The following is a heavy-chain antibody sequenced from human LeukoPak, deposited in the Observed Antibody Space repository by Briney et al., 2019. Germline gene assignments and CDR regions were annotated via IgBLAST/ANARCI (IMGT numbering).Heavy chain of an antibody. CDR3: AKAPRSSGASENNWFDP. V-gene: IGHV3-9*01. D-gene: IGHD1-26*01. J-gene: IGHJ5*02. CDR1: GFTFDDYP. CDR2: ISWNSGSI. Sequence: GGSLRLSCAASGFTFDDYPMHWVRQAPGKGLEWVSGISWNSGSIDYADSVKGRFTVSRDNAKNSLYLQMNSLRAEDTAVYYCAKAPRSSGASENNWFDPWGQGTLVTVSS.